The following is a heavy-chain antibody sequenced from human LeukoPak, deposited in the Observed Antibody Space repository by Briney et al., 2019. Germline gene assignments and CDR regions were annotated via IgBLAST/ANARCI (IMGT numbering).Heavy chain of an antibody. V-gene: IGHV1-18*01. J-gene: IGHJ6*02. Sequence: GASVTVSYMPSGYTFTIYGISWVRQAPGQGREWMGWISAYNGKTNYAQKLQGRVKMTTDTSTSTAYMELRSLRSDDTAVYYCARDGMSRGYSGSYYSTFYYYYGMDVWGQGTTVTVSS. D-gene: IGHD3-10*01. CDR3: ARDGMSRGYSGSYYSTFYYYYGMDV. CDR2: ISAYNGKT. CDR1: GYTFTIYG.